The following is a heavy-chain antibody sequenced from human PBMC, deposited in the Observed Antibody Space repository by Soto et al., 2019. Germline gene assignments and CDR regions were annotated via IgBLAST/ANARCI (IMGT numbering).Heavy chain of an antibody. CDR2: IFASGST. V-gene: IGHV4-4*07. D-gene: IGHD7-27*01. J-gene: IGHJ4*02. CDR1: GGSISDYY. Sequence: SETLSLTCTVSGGSISDYYWSWIRQSAGKGLEWIGRIFASGSTNYNPSLKSRVTMSLDTSKNQFSLKLSSVTAADTAVYYCARLTGDQLIMDYWGQGTLVTVSS. CDR3: ARLTGDQLIMDY.